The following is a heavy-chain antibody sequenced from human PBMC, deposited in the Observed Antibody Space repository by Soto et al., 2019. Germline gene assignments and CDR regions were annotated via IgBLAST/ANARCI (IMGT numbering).Heavy chain of an antibody. CDR1: GYIFTSYY. V-gene: IGHV1-46*01. Sequence: QVQLAQSGTEVKKPGASVKVSCKTSGYIFTSYYIHWVRQAPGQGLEWMGIINPSGGTTTYAQKFQGRVTMTRDTSTSTVYMELSSLRSEDTAVYYCARGPATAPDEYWGLGTLVTVSS. CDR2: INPSGGTT. D-gene: IGHD2-2*01. J-gene: IGHJ4*02. CDR3: ARGPATAPDEY.